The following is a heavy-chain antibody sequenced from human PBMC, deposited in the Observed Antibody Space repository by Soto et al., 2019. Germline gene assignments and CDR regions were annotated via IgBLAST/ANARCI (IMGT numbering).Heavy chain of an antibody. V-gene: IGHV2-5*02. CDR1: GFSLTTSGVG. CDR2: IYWDDDK. CDR3: AHRVLRTVFGLVTTTAIYFDF. D-gene: IGHD3-3*01. J-gene: IGHJ4*02. Sequence: QITLNESGPTVVRPTETLTLTCRFSGFSLTTSGVGVGWIRQSPGKAPERLALIYWDDDKRYSAALKSRLTITKDTSENQVVLPVSDLDPTDTAAYSCAHRVLRTVFGLVTTTAIYFDFWGQGTPVAVSS.